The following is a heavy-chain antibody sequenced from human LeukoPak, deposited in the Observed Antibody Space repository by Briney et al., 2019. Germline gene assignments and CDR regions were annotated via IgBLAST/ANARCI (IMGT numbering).Heavy chain of an antibody. CDR3: ARDEYLLWFGELSYWFDP. J-gene: IGHJ5*02. CDR1: GYTFTGYY. V-gene: IGHV1-2*02. D-gene: IGHD3-10*01. CDR2: INPNSGGT. Sequence: ASVKVSCKASGYTFTGYYMHWVRQAPGQGLEWMGWINPNSGGTNYAQKLQGRVTMTTDTSTSTAYMELRSLRSDDTAVYYCARDEYLLWFGELSYWFDPWGQGTLVTVSS.